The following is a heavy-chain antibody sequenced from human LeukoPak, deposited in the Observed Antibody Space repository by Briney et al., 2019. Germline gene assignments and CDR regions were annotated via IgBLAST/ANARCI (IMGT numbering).Heavy chain of an antibody. V-gene: IGHV1-2*02. J-gene: IGHJ4*02. CDR3: ARDPRTGGSLYYFDY. CDR2: INSNTGGT. Sequence: ASVKVSCKASGYTFTTYYMHWVRQAPGQGLEWMGWINSNTGGTNYAQKFEGRVTMTRDTSISTAYMELSSLRSDDTAVYYCARDPRTGGSLYYFDYWGQGTLVTVSS. CDR1: GYTFTTYY. D-gene: IGHD7-27*01.